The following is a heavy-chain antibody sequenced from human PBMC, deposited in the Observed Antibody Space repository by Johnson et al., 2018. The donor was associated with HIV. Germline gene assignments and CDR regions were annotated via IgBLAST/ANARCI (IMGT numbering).Heavy chain of an antibody. D-gene: IGHD1-7*01. CDR3: ASPLPTGTTSLDAFDI. CDR2: IKQDGSEK. Sequence: VQLVESGGGLVQPGGSLRLSCAASGFTFSSYWMSWVRQAPGKGLEWVANIKQDGSEKYYVDSVQGLFNISRDNAKNSLYLQMNSLRAEDTAVYYCASPLPTGTTSLDAFDIWGQGTMVTVSS. CDR1: GFTFSSYW. V-gene: IGHV3-7*01. J-gene: IGHJ3*02.